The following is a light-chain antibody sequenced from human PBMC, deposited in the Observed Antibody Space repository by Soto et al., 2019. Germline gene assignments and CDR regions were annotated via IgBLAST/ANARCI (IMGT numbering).Light chain of an antibody. Sequence: DVVMTQSPLSLPVTLGQPASISCRSSQSLVYSDGNTYLNWFQQRPGQSPRRLIYKVSNRDSGVPDRFSGRGSGTDFTLKISRVEAEDVGVYYCMQGTHPMYTFGQGTKLEIK. J-gene: IGKJ2*01. V-gene: IGKV2-30*01. CDR2: KVS. CDR3: MQGTHPMYT. CDR1: QSLVYSDGNTY.